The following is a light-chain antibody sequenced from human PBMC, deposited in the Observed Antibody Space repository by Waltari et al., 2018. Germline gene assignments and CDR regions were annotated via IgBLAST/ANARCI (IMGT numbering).Light chain of an antibody. V-gene: IGLV3-21*02. CDR1: NLGSKS. CDR3: QVWDSSSDQGV. CDR2: DDS. J-gene: IGLJ1*01. Sequence: SYVLTQPPPVSVAPGQTARIPCGGNNLGSKSVHWYQQKPGQAPVLVVNDDSDRPSGIPERFSGSNSGNTATLTISRVEAGDEADYYCQVWDSSSDQGVFATGTKVTVL.